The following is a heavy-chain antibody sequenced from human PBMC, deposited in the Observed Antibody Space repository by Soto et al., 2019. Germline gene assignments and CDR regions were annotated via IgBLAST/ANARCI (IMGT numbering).Heavy chain of an antibody. Sequence: QVHLVQSGGEVKKPGASVKVSCKASGYTFNRHGITWVRQAPGQGLEWMGWISGYNGDINYEQKLQGRVTLSSDTVTSTVYLELKSRRFDDTAVYYCARVRIVGAREIDFWGQGTLVTVSS. CDR2: ISGYNGDI. CDR1: GYTFNRHG. D-gene: IGHD1-26*01. CDR3: ARVRIVGAREIDF. V-gene: IGHV1-18*04. J-gene: IGHJ4*02.